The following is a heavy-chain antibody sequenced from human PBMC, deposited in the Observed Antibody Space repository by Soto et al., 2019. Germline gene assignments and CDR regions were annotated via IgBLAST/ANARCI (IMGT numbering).Heavy chain of an antibody. D-gene: IGHD5-18*01. Sequence: SAALSLTGAGSGGSISSGGYYWSWIRQPPGKGLEWIGYIYYSGSTYYNPSLKSRVTISVDTSKNQFSLKLSSVTAADTAVYYCAREGYSYGSFDYWGQGTLVTVSS. V-gene: IGHV4-30-4*01. J-gene: IGHJ4*02. CDR2: IYYSGST. CDR1: GGSISSGGYY. CDR3: AREGYSYGSFDY.